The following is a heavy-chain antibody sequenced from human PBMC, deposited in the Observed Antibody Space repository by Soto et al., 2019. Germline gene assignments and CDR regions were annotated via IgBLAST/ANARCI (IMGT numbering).Heavy chain of an antibody. CDR3: ARHGGKVDMSGTMGNFDY. CDR2: LYFGGTT. V-gene: IGHV4-39*01. CDR1: GGSISSTTYS. J-gene: IGHJ4*02. D-gene: IGHD5-12*01. Sequence: QLQLQESGPGLVKPSETLSLTCTVSGGSISSTTYSWGWIRQPPGKGLEWIGSLYFGGTTCSNPSLQSRVAISVDTSNHQCYLNLTSGTAADTSVYYCARHGGKVDMSGTMGNFDYWGQGGLVTVSS.